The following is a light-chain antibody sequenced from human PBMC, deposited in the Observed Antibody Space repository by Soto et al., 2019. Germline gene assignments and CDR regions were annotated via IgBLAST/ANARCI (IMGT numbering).Light chain of an antibody. Sequence: EIVMTQSPATLSVSPGERATLSCRASQSVSSNLAWYQQKPGQAPRLLIYGASTRGTGIPARFSGSGSGTEFTLTISSLQSEDFAVYYCQQYNNWPVGFGQGTKVEI. CDR2: GAS. J-gene: IGKJ1*01. CDR1: QSVSSN. CDR3: QQYNNWPVG. V-gene: IGKV3-15*01.